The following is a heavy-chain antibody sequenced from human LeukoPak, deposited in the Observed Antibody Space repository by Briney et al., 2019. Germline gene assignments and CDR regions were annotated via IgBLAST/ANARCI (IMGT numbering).Heavy chain of an antibody. D-gene: IGHD3-16*02. V-gene: IGHV3-23*01. Sequence: GGSLRLSCAASGFTFSSYAMSWVRQAPGKGLEWVSAISGSGGSTYYADSAKGRFTISRDNSKNTLYLQMNSLRAEDTAVYYCAKRGYDYVWGSYRSPFDYWGQGTLVTVSS. CDR2: ISGSGGST. CDR3: AKRGYDYVWGSYRSPFDY. CDR1: GFTFSSYA. J-gene: IGHJ4*02.